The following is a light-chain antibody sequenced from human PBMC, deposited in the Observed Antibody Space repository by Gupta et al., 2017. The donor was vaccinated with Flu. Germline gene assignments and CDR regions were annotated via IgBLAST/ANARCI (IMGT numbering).Light chain of an antibody. J-gene: IGLJ1*01. V-gene: IGLV2-11*01. CDR1: SSDVGGYDY. CDR3: CSYAGTYVPYV. CDR2: DVT. Sequence: TISCTGPSSDVGGYDYVSWYQHHPGKAPKFLIYDVTKRPSGVPERFSGSKSGNTASLTISGLQAEDEADYYCCSYAGTYVPYVFGSGTKVTVL.